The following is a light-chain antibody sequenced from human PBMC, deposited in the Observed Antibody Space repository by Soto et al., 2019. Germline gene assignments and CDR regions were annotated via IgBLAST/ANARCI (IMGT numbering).Light chain of an antibody. CDR3: QQSYDAPYT. CDR1: RGIGSY. CDR2: SAS. Sequence: DIQMTQSPSSLSASIGDRVTITCRASRGIGSYLNWYQQKPGKAPKPLIYSASFLHSGVPSRFSGSESGTDFTLTISSLRPEDSATYYCQQSYDAPYTFGQGTKLEI. V-gene: IGKV1-39*01. J-gene: IGKJ2*01.